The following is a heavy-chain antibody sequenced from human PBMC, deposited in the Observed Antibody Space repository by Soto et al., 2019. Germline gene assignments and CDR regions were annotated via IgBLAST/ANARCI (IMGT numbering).Heavy chain of an antibody. CDR1: GGTFISYA. D-gene: IGHD3-22*01. Sequence: SVKVSCKASGGTFISYAISWVRQAPGQGLEWMGGIIPIFGTANYAQKFQGRVTITADESTSTAYMELSSLRSEDTAVYYCARGGITMIVENWFDPWGQGTLVTVSS. CDR2: IIPIFGTA. J-gene: IGHJ5*02. CDR3: ARGGITMIVENWFDP. V-gene: IGHV1-69*13.